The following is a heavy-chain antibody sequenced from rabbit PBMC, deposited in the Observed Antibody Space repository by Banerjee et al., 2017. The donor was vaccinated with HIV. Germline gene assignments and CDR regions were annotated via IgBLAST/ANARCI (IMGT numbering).Heavy chain of an antibody. CDR1: RFDFSTYS. V-gene: IGHV1S47*01. J-gene: IGHJ4*01. D-gene: IGHD8-1*01. Sequence: QEQLVESGGGLVQPGGSLKLSCKASRFDFSTYSMSWVRQAPGKGLEWIGYIVPIFGVTYYANWVNGRSPISSHNAQNTVLLQMTSLTAADTATYFCARDGAGGSYFALWGPGTLVTVS. CDR3: ARDGAGGSYFAL. CDR2: IVPIFGVT.